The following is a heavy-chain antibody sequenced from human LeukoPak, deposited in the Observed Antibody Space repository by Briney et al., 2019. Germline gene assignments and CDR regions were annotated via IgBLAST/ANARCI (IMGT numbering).Heavy chain of an antibody. CDR2: ISYDGSNK. J-gene: IGHJ4*02. CDR3: ARGVAAAGTLDY. V-gene: IGHV3-30-3*01. D-gene: IGHD6-13*01. Sequence: GSLRISCAASGFTFSSYAMHWVRQAPGKGLEWVAVISYDGSNKYYADSVKGRFTISRDNSKNTLYLQMNSLRAEDTAVYYCARGVAAAGTLDYWGQGTLVTVSS. CDR1: GFTFSSYA.